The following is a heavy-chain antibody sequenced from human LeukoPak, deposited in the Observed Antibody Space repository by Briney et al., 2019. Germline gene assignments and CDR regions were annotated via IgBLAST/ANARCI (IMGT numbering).Heavy chain of an antibody. CDR1: GGTFSSYA. CDR2: IIPIFGTA. D-gene: IGHD5-12*01. V-gene: IGHV1-69*05. J-gene: IGHJ4*02. CDR3: ASGALDYPATRWTDLLFDY. Sequence: SVKVSCKASGGTFSSYAISWVRQAPGQGLEWMGGIIPIFGTANYAQKFQGRVTITTDESTSTAYMELSSLRSEDTAVYYCASGALDYPATRWTDLLFDYWGQGTLVTVSS.